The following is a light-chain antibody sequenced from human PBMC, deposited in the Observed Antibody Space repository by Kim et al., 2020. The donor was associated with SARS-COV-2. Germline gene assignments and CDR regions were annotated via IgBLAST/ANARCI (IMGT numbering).Light chain of an antibody. CDR3: QVWDSSSVHRV. CDR2: YDS. J-gene: IGLJ2*01. CDR1: NIESKS. Sequence: SYELTQPPSVSVAPGKTASITCAGDNIESKSVHWYQQKPGQAPVLVISYDSDRPSGIPERLSGSNSDNTVTLTISEVEAGDEADYYCQVWDSSSVHRVFGGGTQLTVL. V-gene: IGLV3-21*04.